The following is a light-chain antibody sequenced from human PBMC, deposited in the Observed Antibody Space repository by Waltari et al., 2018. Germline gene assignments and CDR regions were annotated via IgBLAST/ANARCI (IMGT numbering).Light chain of an antibody. J-gene: IGKJ5*01. V-gene: IGKV1-12*01. CDR2: AAS. CDR1: QGISSW. CDR3: QQANSFPLT. Sequence: DIQMTQSPSSVSASVGDRVTITCRASQGISSWLAWYQQKPGKAPTLLIYAASSLQSGVPSTFSRRGAGTHFTLTISRLQHDVFATYCCQQANSFPLTFGQGTRLEIK.